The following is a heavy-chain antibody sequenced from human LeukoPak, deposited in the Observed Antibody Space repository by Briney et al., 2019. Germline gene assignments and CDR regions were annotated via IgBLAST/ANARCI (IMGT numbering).Heavy chain of an antibody. CDR1: GYRFTSYW. Sequence: GESLKISCKGSGYRFTSYWSGWVRQMPGKGLEWMGIMYPVDSDTTYSPSLQGQVTISADKSLSTGYLQWSSLKASDTAMYYCARPWYLGPEYNSSSPPDYWGQGSLVTVSS. V-gene: IGHV5-51*01. D-gene: IGHD6-6*01. J-gene: IGHJ4*02. CDR2: MYPVDSDT. CDR3: ARPWYLGPEYNSSSPPDY.